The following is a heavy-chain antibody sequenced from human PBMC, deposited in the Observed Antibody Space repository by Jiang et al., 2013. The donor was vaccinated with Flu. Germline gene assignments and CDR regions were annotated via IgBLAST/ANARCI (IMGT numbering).Heavy chain of an antibody. Sequence: VQLLESGGGLVQPGGSLRLSCAASGFSFSNYAMTWVRQAPGKGLEWVSAISASGGTTHYADSVKGRFTISRDNSKNTLYLQMNSLRAEDTAVYYCAKTXSTTRNYYYGMDVWGRGTTVTVSS. J-gene: IGHJ6*02. CDR1: GFSFSNYA. V-gene: IGHV3-23*01. D-gene: IGHD2-2*01. CDR2: ISASGGTT. CDR3: AKTXSTTRNYYYGMDV.